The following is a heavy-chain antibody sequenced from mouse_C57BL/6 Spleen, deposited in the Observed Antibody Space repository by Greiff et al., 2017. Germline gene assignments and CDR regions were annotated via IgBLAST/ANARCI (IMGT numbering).Heavy chain of an antibody. J-gene: IGHJ2*01. CDR3: ARFYDGYYFDY. CDR1: GISITPGNYR. CDR2: IYYSGTI. V-gene: IGHV3-5*01. Sequence: VPLKESGPGLVKPSQTVFLTCPVTGISITPGNYRWSWIRQFPGNKLEWIGYIYYSGTITYNPSLTSRTTITRDTPKNQFFLEMNSLTAEDTATYYCARFYDGYYFDYWGQGTTLTVSS. D-gene: IGHD2-3*01.